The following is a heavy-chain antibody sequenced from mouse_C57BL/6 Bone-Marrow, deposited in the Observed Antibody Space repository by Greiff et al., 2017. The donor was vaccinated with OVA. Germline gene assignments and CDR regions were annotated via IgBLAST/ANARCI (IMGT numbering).Heavy chain of an antibody. CDR2: IYPRSGNT. Sequence: QVQLQQSGAELARPGASVKLSCKASGYTFTSYGISWVKQRTGQGLEWIGEIYPRSGNTYYNEKFKGKATLTADKSSSTAYMELRSLTSEDSAVYFCAREDLTYYYGSSYFDYWGQGTTLTVSS. V-gene: IGHV1-81*01. CDR1: GYTFTSYG. D-gene: IGHD1-1*01. J-gene: IGHJ2*01. CDR3: AREDLTYYYGSSYFDY.